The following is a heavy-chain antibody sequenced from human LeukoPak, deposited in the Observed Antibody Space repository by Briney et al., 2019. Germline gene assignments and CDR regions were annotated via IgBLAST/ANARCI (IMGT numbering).Heavy chain of an antibody. D-gene: IGHD3-9*01. J-gene: IGHJ4*02. Sequence: GGSLRLSCAASGFTFSNYFMGWVRQAPGKGLEWVANINKDGSGTSYADSVKVRLTISRDNAKNSLYLQMNGLRVEDTAVYYCARGCCSVSGLYFEFWGQGSLVTVSS. CDR2: INKDGSGT. CDR3: ARGCCSVSGLYFEF. CDR1: GFTFSNYF. V-gene: IGHV3-7*03.